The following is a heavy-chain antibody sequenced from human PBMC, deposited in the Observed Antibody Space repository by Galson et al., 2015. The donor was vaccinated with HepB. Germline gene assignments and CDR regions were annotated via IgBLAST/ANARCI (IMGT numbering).Heavy chain of an antibody. CDR2: ISASGNTI. Sequence: SLRLSCAASGFTFSDYYMSWIRQAPGKGLEWVSYISASGNTIYYADSVKGRFTVSRDNAKNSLYLQMNSLRAEDTAVYYCARGLRLLEWLLKPLDFWGQGTLVTVSS. V-gene: IGHV3-11*01. CDR1: GFTFSDYY. J-gene: IGHJ4*02. D-gene: IGHD3-3*01. CDR3: ARGLRLLEWLLKPLDF.